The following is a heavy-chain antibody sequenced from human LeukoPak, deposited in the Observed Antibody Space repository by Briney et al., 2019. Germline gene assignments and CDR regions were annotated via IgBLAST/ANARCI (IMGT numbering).Heavy chain of an antibody. J-gene: IGHJ5*02. CDR3: ARGGVPDILTGYWFDP. D-gene: IGHD3-9*01. CDR1: GGSISSYY. CDR2: IYYSGST. V-gene: IGHV4-59*01. Sequence: SETLSLTCTVSGGSISSYYWSWIRQLPGKGLEWIGYIYYSGSTNYNPSLKSRVTISVDTSKNQFSLKLSSVTAADTAVYYCARGGVPDILTGYWFDPWGQGTLVTVSS.